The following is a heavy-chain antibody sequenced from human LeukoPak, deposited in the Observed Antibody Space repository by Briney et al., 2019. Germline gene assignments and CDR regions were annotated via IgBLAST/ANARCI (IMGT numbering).Heavy chain of an antibody. V-gene: IGHV1-2*02. D-gene: IGHD6-19*01. CDR3: ARVSVAGTPDRDYFDY. CDR1: GYTFTDYY. CDR2: INPSSGDT. Sequence: ASVKVSCKASGYTFTDYYLHWVRQAPGQGLEWMGRINPSSGDTNYAQKSQGRVTMTRDTSISTAYLELSTLTSDDTAVYFCARVSVAGTPDRDYFDYWGQGTLVTVSS. J-gene: IGHJ4*02.